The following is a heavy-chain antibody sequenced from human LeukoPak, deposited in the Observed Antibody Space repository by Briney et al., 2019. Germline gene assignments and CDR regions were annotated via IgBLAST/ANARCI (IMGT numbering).Heavy chain of an antibody. D-gene: IGHD3-3*01. CDR3: ARDLHHDFWSGYPNYYYYYGMDV. J-gene: IGHJ6*02. CDR2: MNPNSGNT. V-gene: IGHV1-8*01. Sequence: ASVKVSCKASGYTFTSYDINWVRQATGQGLEWMGWMNPNSGNTGYAQKFQGRVTMTRNTSISTAYMELSSLRSEDTAVYYCARDLHHDFWSGYPNYYYYYGMDVWGQETTVTVSS. CDR1: GYTFTSYD.